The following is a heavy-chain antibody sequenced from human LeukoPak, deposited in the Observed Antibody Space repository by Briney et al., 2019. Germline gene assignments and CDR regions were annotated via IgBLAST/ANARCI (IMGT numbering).Heavy chain of an antibody. Sequence: PSETLSLTCAVYGGSFSGYYWSWIRQPPGKGLEWIGEINHSGSTNYNPSLKSRVTISVDTSKNQFSLKLSSVTAADTVVYYCARGRAMITSTNFDYWGQGTLVTVSS. J-gene: IGHJ4*02. V-gene: IGHV4-34*01. CDR2: INHSGST. CDR3: ARGRAMITSTNFDY. D-gene: IGHD3-16*01. CDR1: GGSFSGYY.